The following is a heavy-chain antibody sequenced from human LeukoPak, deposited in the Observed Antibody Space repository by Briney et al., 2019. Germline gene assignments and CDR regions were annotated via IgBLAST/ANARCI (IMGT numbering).Heavy chain of an antibody. CDR2: ISGSGGST. CDR3: ARGGRDYYDSSGYYAPDY. CDR1: GFTFSSYG. D-gene: IGHD3-22*01. J-gene: IGHJ4*02. Sequence: GGTLRLSCAASGFTFSSYGMSWVRQAPGKGLEWVSAISGSGGSTYYADSVKGRFTISRDSSKNTLYLQMNSLRAEDTAVYYCARGGRDYYDSSGYYAPDYWGQGTLVTVSS. V-gene: IGHV3-23*01.